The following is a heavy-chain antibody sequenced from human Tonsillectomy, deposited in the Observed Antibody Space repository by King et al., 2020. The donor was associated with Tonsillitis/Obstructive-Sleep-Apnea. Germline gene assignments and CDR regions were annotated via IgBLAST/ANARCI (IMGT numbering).Heavy chain of an antibody. D-gene: IGHD2-21*01. CDR2: IYYSGST. CDR3: ASSLAYCGGDCLGYFDY. CDR1: GGSISSSSYY. V-gene: IGHV4-39*01. Sequence: QLQESGPGLVKPSETLSLTCTVSGGSISSSSYYWGWIRQPPGKGLEWIGSIYYSGSTYYNPSLKSRVTISVDTSKNQFSLKLSPVTAADTAVYYCASSLAYCGGDCLGYFDYWGQGTLVTVSS. J-gene: IGHJ4*02.